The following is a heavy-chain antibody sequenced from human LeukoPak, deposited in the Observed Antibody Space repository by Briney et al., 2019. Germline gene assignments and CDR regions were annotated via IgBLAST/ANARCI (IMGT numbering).Heavy chain of an antibody. J-gene: IGHJ5*02. Sequence: SGPTLLKPTETLTLTCTFSGFTLNTRAGGVGWIRQAPGKALKRLALISRDDDKRYRPSLKSRLTITKDTSKNQVALTLANLDPVDTATYYCAHTGSAHGDDWFDPWGKGTLVSVSS. CDR1: GFTLNTRAGG. D-gene: IGHD7-27*01. CDR2: ISRDDDK. CDR3: AHTGSAHGDDWFDP. V-gene: IGHV2-5*02.